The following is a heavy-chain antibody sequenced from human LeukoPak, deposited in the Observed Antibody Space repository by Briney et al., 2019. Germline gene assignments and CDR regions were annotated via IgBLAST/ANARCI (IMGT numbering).Heavy chain of an antibody. D-gene: IGHD3-10*01. CDR3: AKDKRAGFGELFGAFDI. CDR2: ISWNSGSI. J-gene: IGHJ3*02. CDR1: GFTFDDYA. V-gene: IGHV3-9*01. Sequence: GRSLRLSCAASGFTFDDYAMHWVRQAPGKGLEWVSGISWNSGSIGYADSVKGRFTISRDNAKNSLYLQMNSLRAEDTALYYCAKDKRAGFGELFGAFDIWGQGTMVTVSS.